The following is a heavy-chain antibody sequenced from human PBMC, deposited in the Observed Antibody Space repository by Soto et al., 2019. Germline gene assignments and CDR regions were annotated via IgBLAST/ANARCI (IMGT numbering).Heavy chain of an antibody. CDR3: ARDHVPQRYCISTSCYGALDY. CDR1: GYTFTSYA. CDR2: IIPIFGTA. D-gene: IGHD2-2*01. V-gene: IGHV1-69*13. J-gene: IGHJ4*02. Sequence: GASVKVSCKASGYTFTSYAMHWVRQAPGQGLEWMGGIIPIFGTANYAQKFQGRVTITADESTSTAYMELSSLRSEDTAVYYCARDHVPQRYCISTSCYGALDYWGQGTLVTVSS.